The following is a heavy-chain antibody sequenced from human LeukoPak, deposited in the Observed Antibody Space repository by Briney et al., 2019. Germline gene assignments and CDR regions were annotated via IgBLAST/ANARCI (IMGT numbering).Heavy chain of an antibody. CDR3: AKEDSSGYYPFDY. J-gene: IGHJ4*02. CDR1: GFSFSSYG. D-gene: IGHD3-22*01. Sequence: GGSLRLSCAASGFSFSSYGMHWVRQAPGKGLEWVAVISYEGSNKYYADSVKGRFTISRDNSKNTLYLQMTSLRAEDTAVFYCAKEDSSGYYPFDYWGQGTLVTVSS. V-gene: IGHV3-30*18. CDR2: ISYEGSNK.